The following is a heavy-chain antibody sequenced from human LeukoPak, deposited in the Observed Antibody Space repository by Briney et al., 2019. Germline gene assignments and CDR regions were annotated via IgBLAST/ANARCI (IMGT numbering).Heavy chain of an antibody. CDR1: GGSISSGGYY. D-gene: IGHD6-19*01. CDR2: IYYSGST. CDR3: AREAAVASPYYGMDV. J-gene: IGHJ6*02. Sequence: PSETLSLTCTVSGGSISSGGYYWSWIRQHPGKGLEWIGYIYYSGSTNYNPSLKSRVTISVDTSKNQFSLKLRSVTAADTAVYYCAREAAVASPYYGMDVWGQGTTVTVSS. V-gene: IGHV4-61*08.